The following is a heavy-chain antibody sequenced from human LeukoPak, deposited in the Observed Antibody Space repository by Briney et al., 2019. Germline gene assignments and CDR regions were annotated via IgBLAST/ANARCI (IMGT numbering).Heavy chain of an antibody. CDR3: GREQLKIYGMVA. CDR2: ISSDGSNK. J-gene: IGHJ6*01. D-gene: IGHD6-6*01. Sequence: PGGSLRLSCAASGFTFSSYAMHWVRQAPGKGLEWVAVISSDGSNKYYADSVKGRFTISRDNSKNTPYMEMNSLRAEDTAVYYCGREQLKIYGMVAWGQGATVTVSS. V-gene: IGHV3-30-3*01. CDR1: GFTFSSYA.